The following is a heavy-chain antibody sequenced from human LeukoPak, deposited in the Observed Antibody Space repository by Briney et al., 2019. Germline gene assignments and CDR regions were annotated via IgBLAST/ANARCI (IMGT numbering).Heavy chain of an antibody. CDR3: ARDLSASWYSLGY. J-gene: IGHJ4*02. Sequence: PGGSLRLSCAATGFSLRTYWMSWVRQAPGKGLEWVSGIDWSGESTGYADSVKGRFTISRDNAANVLYLQMNGLRAEDTALYYCARDLSASWYSLGYWGRGTLVTVSS. V-gene: IGHV3-20*04. CDR1: GFSLRTYW. D-gene: IGHD2-2*01. CDR2: IDWSGEST.